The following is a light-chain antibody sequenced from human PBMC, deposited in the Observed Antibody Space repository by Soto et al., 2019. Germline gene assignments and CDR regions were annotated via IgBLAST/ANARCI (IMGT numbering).Light chain of an antibody. J-gene: IGLJ2*01. CDR2: DVN. CDR1: RSDIGAYNF. Sequence: SALTQPASVSGSPGQSITISCTGTRSDIGAYNFVSWYQQHPGEVPKLILYDVNVRPSGVSNRFSGSKSGNTASLTISGLQAEDEADYYCTSWTTSTTMIFGGGTQLTVL. V-gene: IGLV2-14*03. CDR3: TSWTTSTTMI.